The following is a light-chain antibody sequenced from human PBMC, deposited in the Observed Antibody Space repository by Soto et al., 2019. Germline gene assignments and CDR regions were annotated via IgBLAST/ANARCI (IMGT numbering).Light chain of an antibody. CDR2: GAS. Sequence: EIVMTQSPATLSVSPGERATLSCRASQSVASHLAWYQQRPGQAPRLLIYGASTRATGIPASFSGSGYGTEFNLTISSLLSEDFAVYYCQQYRSWPSGSFGQGTKLEIK. CDR3: QQYRSWPSGS. V-gene: IGKV3-15*01. J-gene: IGKJ2*03. CDR1: QSVASH.